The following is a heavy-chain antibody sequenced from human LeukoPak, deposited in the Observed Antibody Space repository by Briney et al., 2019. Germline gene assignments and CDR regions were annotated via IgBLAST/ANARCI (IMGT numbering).Heavy chain of an antibody. CDR2: ISSSSSYI. CDR1: GFTFGSYS. D-gene: IGHD2-15*01. CDR3: ARGPPLYCSGGSCPLTYGMDV. Sequence: PGGSLRLSCAASGFTFGSYSMNWVRQAPGKGLEWVSSISSSSSYIYYADSVKGRFTISRDNAKNSLYLQMNSLRAEDTAVYYCARGPPLYCSGGSCPLTYGMDVWGQGTTVTVSS. J-gene: IGHJ6*02. V-gene: IGHV3-21*01.